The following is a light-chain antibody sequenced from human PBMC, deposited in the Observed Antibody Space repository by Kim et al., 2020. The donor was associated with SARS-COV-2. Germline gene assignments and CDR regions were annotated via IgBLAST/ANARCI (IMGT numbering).Light chain of an antibody. CDR2: KAS. Sequence: DIQMTQSPSTLSASVGDRVTITCRASQSINSWLAWYQQRPGKAPKLLIYKASTLESGVPSRFSGSGSGTKFTLTISSLQPDDFATYYCQQYSDYSRTFGQGTKVDIK. CDR3: QQYSDYSRT. CDR1: QSINSW. J-gene: IGKJ1*01. V-gene: IGKV1-5*03.